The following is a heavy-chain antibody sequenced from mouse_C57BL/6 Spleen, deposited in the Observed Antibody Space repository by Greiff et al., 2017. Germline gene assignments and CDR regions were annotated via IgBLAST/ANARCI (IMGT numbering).Heavy chain of an antibody. CDR2: ISYDGSN. D-gene: IGHD3-3*01. Sequence: EVKLMESGPGLVKPSQSLSLTCSVTGYSITSGYYWNWIRQFPGNKLEWMGYISYDGSNNYNPSLKNRISITRDTSTNQFFLKLNSVTTEDTATYYCARERAFFDYWGQGTTLTVSS. J-gene: IGHJ2*01. CDR1: GYSITSGYY. CDR3: ARERAFFDY. V-gene: IGHV3-6*01.